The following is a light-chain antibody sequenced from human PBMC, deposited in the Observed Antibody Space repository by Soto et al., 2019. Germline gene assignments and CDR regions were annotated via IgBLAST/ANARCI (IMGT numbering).Light chain of an antibody. V-gene: IGKV1-5*01. J-gene: IGKJ1*01. Sequence: DIQMTQSPSTLSVSVGDTVTITCRANQSISEFLAWYQQRPGKAPKLLIYDAFGLESGVPSRFGGSGSGTEFTLTINSLQPDDLATYYCQQYNTYPWTFGQGTKVDIK. CDR2: DAF. CDR1: QSISEF. CDR3: QQYNTYPWT.